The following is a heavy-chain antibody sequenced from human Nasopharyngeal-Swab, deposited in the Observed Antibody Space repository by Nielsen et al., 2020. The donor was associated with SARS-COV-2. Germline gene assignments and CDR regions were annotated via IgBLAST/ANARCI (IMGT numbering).Heavy chain of an antibody. Sequence: RQCPGKGLERVAVIWYDGSNKYYADSVKGRFTISRDNSKNTLYLQMNGLRAEDTAVYYCARDGGDYYDSSGYYPPFDYWGQGTLVTVSS. J-gene: IGHJ4*02. D-gene: IGHD3-22*01. CDR3: ARDGGDYYDSSGYYPPFDY. CDR2: IWYDGSNK. V-gene: IGHV3-33*01.